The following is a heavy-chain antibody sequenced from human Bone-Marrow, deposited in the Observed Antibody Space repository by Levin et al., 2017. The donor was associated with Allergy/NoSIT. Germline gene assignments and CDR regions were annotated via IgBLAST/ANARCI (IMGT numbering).Heavy chain of an antibody. CDR2: IYYSGST. Sequence: SETLSLTCTVSGGSISSYYWSWIRQPPGKGLEWIGYIYYSGSTNYNPSLKSRVTISVDTSKNKFSLKLSSVTAADTAVYYCASIPPGGVVVTSKKGYFQHWGQGTLVTVSS. CDR1: GGSISSYY. V-gene: IGHV4-59*01. J-gene: IGHJ1*01. CDR3: ASIPPGGVVVTSKKGYFQH. D-gene: IGHD2-21*02.